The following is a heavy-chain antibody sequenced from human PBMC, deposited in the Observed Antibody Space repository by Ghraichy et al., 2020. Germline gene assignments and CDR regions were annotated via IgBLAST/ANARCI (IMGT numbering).Heavy chain of an antibody. D-gene: IGHD3/OR15-3a*01. CDR1: RFTFSSFG. J-gene: IGHJ6*02. Sequence: GGSLRLSCAASRFTFSSFGMNWVRQAPGKGLEWVAGISKDGSVQNSADSVKGRFTISRDNPKNTLYLQMNSLSAEDTAVYYCAKERTSFGHHVLDAWGHGTTVTVSS. CDR2: ISKDGSVQ. V-gene: IGHV3-30*18. CDR3: AKERTSFGHHVLDA.